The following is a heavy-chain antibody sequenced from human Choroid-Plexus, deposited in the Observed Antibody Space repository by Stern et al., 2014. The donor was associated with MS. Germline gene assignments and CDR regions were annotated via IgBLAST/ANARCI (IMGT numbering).Heavy chain of an antibody. CDR1: GFPFGGLA. CDR3: AKDRQYLTYFFDH. D-gene: IGHD2/OR15-2a*01. J-gene: IGHJ5*02. CDR2: VSYDGSNK. V-gene: IGHV3-30*18. Sequence: VQLVESGGGVVQPGGPLRLSCVASGFPFGGLAMHWVRQPPGRGREGVAGVSYDGSNKYYADSVKGRFTISRDNSQNTLYMQMSSLRPEDTAVYYCAKDRQYLTYFFDHWGQGSLVTVSS.